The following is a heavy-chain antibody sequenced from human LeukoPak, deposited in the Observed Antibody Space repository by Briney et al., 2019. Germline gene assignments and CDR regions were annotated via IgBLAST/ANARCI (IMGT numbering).Heavy chain of an antibody. Sequence: PGGSLRLSCVASGFTFSSYEMNWVRQAPGKGLEWVSYISSSGSTIYYADSVKGRFTISRDNAKNSLYLQMNSLRAEDTAVYYCARSLFSRLYCGGDCYYDYWGQGTLVTVSS. CDR2: ISSSGSTI. CDR3: ARSLFSRLYCGGDCYYDY. V-gene: IGHV3-48*03. J-gene: IGHJ4*02. CDR1: GFTFSSYE. D-gene: IGHD2-21*02.